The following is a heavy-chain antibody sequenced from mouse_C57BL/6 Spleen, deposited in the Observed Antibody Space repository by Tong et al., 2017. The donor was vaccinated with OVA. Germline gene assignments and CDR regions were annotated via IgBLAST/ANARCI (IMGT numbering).Heavy chain of an antibody. CDR1: GYTFTSYW. CDR2: INPSTGYT. J-gene: IGHJ3*01. CDR3: ARSILRTWFAY. D-gene: IGHD2-3*01. Sequence: VQLQESGAELAKPGASVKMSCKASGYTFTSYWMHWVKQRPGQGLEWIGYINPSTGYTEYNQKFKDKATLTADKSSSTAYMQLSSLTSEDSAVYYCARSILRTWFAYWGQGTLVTVSA. V-gene: IGHV1-7*01.